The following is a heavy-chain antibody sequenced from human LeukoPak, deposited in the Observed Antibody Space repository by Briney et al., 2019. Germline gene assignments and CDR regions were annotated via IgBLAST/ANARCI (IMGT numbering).Heavy chain of an antibody. D-gene: IGHD6-19*01. V-gene: IGHV4-39*01. Sequence: SETLSPTCTVSGGSISSSSYYWGWIRQPSGKGLEWIGSIYYGGSTYYNPSLKSRVTISVDTSRNQFSLKLSSVTAADTAVYYCARVVAVAGISDYWGQGTLVTVSS. J-gene: IGHJ4*02. CDR1: GGSISSSSYY. CDR2: IYYGGST. CDR3: ARVVAVAGISDY.